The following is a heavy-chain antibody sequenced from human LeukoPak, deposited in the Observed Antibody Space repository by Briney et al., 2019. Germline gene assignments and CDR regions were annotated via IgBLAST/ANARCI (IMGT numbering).Heavy chain of an antibody. J-gene: IGHJ5*02. CDR2: INPNSGGT. V-gene: IGHV1-2*02. CDR1: GYTFNGFY. D-gene: IGHD3-22*01. CDR3: ARAMIVVGNWFDP. Sequence: ASVKVSCKASGYTFNGFYIHWVRQAPGQGLQWMGWINPNSGGTNYAQKFQGRVTMTRDTSISTAYMEVSRLTSDDTAVYYCARAMIVVGNWFDPWGQGTLVTVSS.